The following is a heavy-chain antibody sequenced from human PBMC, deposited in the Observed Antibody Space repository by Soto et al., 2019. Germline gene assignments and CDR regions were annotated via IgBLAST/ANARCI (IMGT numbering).Heavy chain of an antibody. CDR1: GGSISSSSYY. D-gene: IGHD3-3*01. V-gene: IGHV4-39*01. CDR3: ARQVSRSTIFGVVTDYYYGMDV. CDR2: IYYSGST. J-gene: IGHJ6*02. Sequence: SETLSLTCTVSGGSISSSSYYWGWIRQPPGKGLEWIVSIYYSGSTYYNPSLKSRVTISVDTSKNQFSLKLSSVTAADTTVYYCARQVSRSTIFGVVTDYYYGMDVWGQGTTVTVSS.